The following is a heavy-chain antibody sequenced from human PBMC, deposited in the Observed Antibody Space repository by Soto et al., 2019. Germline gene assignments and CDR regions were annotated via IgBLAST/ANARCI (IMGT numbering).Heavy chain of an antibody. Sequence: EVQLLESGGGLVQPGGSLTVSCAASGFTFGAHPMSWVRLAPGKGLEWVSTISGYGGSTYYPDSLKGRFIISRNNSKNTLYLQIYTWPAEDTAIYFCANRRSTVTTSFDYVGEGTVVTISS. D-gene: IGHD4-17*01. CDR2: ISGYGGST. V-gene: IGHV3-23*01. CDR3: ANRRSTVTTSFDY. J-gene: IGHJ4*02. CDR1: GFTFGAHP.